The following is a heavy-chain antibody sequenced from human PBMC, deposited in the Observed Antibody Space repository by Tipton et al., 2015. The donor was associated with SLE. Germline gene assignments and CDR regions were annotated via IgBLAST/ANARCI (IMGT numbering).Heavy chain of an antibody. Sequence: TLSLTCTVSGGSISSDSYYWSWIRQSAEKGLEWIGHIYTSGTTNYNPSLKSRVTISRDTSKNQFSLQLSSVTAADTAVYYCAREVSISMKWFYGKDVWGQGTTVTVSS. CDR2: IYTSGTT. J-gene: IGHJ6*02. V-gene: IGHV4-61*09. CDR1: GGSISSDSYY. D-gene: IGHD3-22*01. CDR3: AREVSISMKWFYGKDV.